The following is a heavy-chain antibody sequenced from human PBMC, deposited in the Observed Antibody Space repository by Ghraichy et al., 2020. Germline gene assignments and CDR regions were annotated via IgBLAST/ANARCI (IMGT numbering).Heavy chain of an antibody. CDR3: AKVSRDDPGGSSGWIASTHPYYYFDY. CDR1: GFTFSSYA. Sequence: GGSLRLSCAASGFTFSSYAMSWVRQAPGKGLEWVSAISGSGGSTYYADSVKGRFTISRDNSKNTLYLQMNSLRAEDTAVYYCAKVSRDDPGGSSGWIASTHPYYYFDYWGQGTLVTVSS. J-gene: IGHJ4*02. V-gene: IGHV3-23*01. CDR2: ISGSGGST. D-gene: IGHD6-19*01.